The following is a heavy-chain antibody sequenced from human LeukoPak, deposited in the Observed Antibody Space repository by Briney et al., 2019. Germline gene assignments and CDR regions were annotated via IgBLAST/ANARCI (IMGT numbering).Heavy chain of an antibody. J-gene: IGHJ4*02. D-gene: IGHD4-17*01. CDR2: IYYSGST. CDR3: ARSPTYGVPGPVEFDY. V-gene: IGHV4-30-4*08. CDR1: GFTVTDNY. Sequence: LRLSCAASGFTVTDNYMNWLRQPPGKGLEWIGYIYYSGSTYFNPSLKSRVTMSMDTSKNQFSLKLTSVTAADTAVYYCARSPTYGVPGPVEFDYWGQGTLVTVSS.